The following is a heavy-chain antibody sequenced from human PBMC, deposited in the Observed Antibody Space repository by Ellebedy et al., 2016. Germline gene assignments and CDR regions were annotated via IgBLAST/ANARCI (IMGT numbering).Heavy chain of an antibody. V-gene: IGHV1-2*02. CDR3: ARASAPPPYFYYMDV. CDR2: INPHTGIT. Sequence: ASVKVSXXASGYTFSDYYIHWVRQAPGQGLEWMGWINPHTGITNYAQNFKGRVIVTRDTSITTTYMELRRLKSDDTALYYCARASAPPPYFYYMDVWGKGTTVTVSS. J-gene: IGHJ6*03. CDR1: GYTFSDYY.